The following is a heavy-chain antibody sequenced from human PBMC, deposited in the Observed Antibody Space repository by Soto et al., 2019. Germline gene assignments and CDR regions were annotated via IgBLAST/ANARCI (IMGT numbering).Heavy chain of an antibody. Sequence: PGGSLRLSCAASGFTFSSYGMHWVRQAPGKGLEWVAVISYDGSNKYYADSVKGRFTISRDNSKNTLYLQMNSLRAEDTAVYYCAKSPYMCTNGVCYFDYWVHGTLVTVSS. CDR1: GFTFSSYG. D-gene: IGHD2-8*01. J-gene: IGHJ4*01. CDR3: AKSPYMCTNGVCYFDY. V-gene: IGHV3-30*18. CDR2: ISYDGSNK.